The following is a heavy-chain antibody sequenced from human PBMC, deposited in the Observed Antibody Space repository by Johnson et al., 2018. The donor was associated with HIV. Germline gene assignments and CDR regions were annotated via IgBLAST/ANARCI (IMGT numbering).Heavy chain of an antibody. D-gene: IGHD6-19*01. CDR2: MRYDGSNK. CDR1: GLTFSIYG. Sequence: QVQLVESGGGVVQPGGSLRLSCAASGLTFSIYGMHWVRQAPGKGLEWVAFMRYDGSNKYYADSVKGRFTISRDNSKNTLYLKMNSLRAEDTAIYYCAKDGMVAGSAGADAVDIWGQGTMVTVSS. J-gene: IGHJ3*02. CDR3: AKDGMVAGSAGADAVDI. V-gene: IGHV3-30*02.